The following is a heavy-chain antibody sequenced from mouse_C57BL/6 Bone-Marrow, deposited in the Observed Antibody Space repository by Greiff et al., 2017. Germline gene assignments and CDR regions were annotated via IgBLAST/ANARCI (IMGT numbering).Heavy chain of an antibody. CDR3: AKDSSITTVVALDY. V-gene: IGHV2-5*01. Sequence: VQLQQSGPGLVQPSQSLSITCTVSGFSLTSYGVHWVRQSPGKGLEWLGVIWRGGSTDYNAAFMSRLSITKDNSKSQVFFKMNSLQADDTAIYYCAKDSSITTVVALDYWGQGTTLTVSS. CDR2: IWRGGST. D-gene: IGHD1-1*01. J-gene: IGHJ2*01. CDR1: GFSLTSYG.